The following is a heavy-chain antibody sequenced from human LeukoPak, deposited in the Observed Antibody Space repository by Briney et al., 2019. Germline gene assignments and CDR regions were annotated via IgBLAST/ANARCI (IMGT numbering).Heavy chain of an antibody. CDR3: AKDASSWRGYYFDY. D-gene: IGHD6-13*01. CDR2: IRYDGSNK. Sequence: PGGSLRLSCAASGFTFSSYGMHWVRQAPGKGLEWVAFIRYDGSNKYYADSVKGRFTISRDNSKNTLYLQMNSLRAEDTAVYYCAKDASSWRGYYFDYWGQGTLVTVSS. V-gene: IGHV3-30*02. J-gene: IGHJ4*02. CDR1: GFTFSSYG.